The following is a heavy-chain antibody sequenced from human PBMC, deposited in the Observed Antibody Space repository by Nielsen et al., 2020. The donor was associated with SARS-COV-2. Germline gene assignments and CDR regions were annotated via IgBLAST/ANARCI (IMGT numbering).Heavy chain of an antibody. CDR3: TTDRGPGYSSSWYVRNGAFDI. CDR2: IKSKTDGGTT. V-gene: IGHV3-15*01. Sequence: GESPKITRAASGFTLSSYAMSWVRQAPGKGLEWVGRIKSKTDGGTTDYAAPVKGRFTISRNDSKNTLNLQMNSLKTEDTAVYYCTTDRGPGYSSSWYVRNGAFDIWGQGTMVTVSS. CDR1: GFTLSSYA. J-gene: IGHJ3*02. D-gene: IGHD6-13*01.